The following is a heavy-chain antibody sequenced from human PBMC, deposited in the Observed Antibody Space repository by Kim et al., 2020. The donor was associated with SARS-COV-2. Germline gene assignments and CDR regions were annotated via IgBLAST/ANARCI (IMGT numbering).Heavy chain of an antibody. CDR3: ARGWYYYDSSGYWYFDL. CDR2: IYYSGST. D-gene: IGHD3-22*01. Sequence: SETLSLTCTVSGGSISSYYWSWIRQPPGKGLEWIGYIYYSGSTNYNPSLKSRVTISVDTSKNQFSLKLSSVTAADTAVYYCARGWYYYDSSGYWYFDLWGRGTLVTVSS. V-gene: IGHV4-59*01. J-gene: IGHJ2*01. CDR1: GGSISSYY.